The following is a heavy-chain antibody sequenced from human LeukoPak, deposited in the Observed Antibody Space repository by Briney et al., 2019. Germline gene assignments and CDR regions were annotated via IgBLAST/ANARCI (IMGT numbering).Heavy chain of an antibody. CDR3: ARGESIPVAGAFDL. CDR1: GFAVSSSY. J-gene: IGHJ4*02. V-gene: IGHV3-53*01. D-gene: IGHD6-13*01. CDR2: IYAGGSI. Sequence: GGSLRLSCAASGFAVSSSYMSWVRQASGKGLEWVSVIYAGGSIHYADSVKGRFTISRDNSQNTLDLQLNSLRVDDTAIYYCARGESIPVAGAFDLWGQGTLVTVSS.